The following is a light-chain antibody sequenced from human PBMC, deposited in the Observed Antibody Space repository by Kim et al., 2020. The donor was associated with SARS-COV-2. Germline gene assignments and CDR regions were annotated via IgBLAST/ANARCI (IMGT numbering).Light chain of an antibody. CDR2: RNN. CDR1: GSNIGSSY. CDR3: AAWDDSLSGQV. J-gene: IGLJ1*01. V-gene: IGLV1-47*01. Sequence: GRRVTISCSGSGSNIGSSYVYWYQQLPGTAPKLLIYRNNQRPSGVPDRFSGSKSGTSASLAISGLRSEDEADYYCAAWDDSLSGQVFGTGTKVTVL.